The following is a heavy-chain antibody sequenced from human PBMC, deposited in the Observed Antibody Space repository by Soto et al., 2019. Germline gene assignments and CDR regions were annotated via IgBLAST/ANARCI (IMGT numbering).Heavy chain of an antibody. CDR1: VFSINSNNW. Sequence: PSETLSLTGAVSVFSINSNNWWGCIGQPPGKGLEWIGDIYYSGTTYYNPSLKSRVTMSVDKARDQFSLRLSSVTAVDTAVYYCARKQRKPAAIWNWGQGILVTVSS. CDR3: ARKQRKPAAIWN. V-gene: IGHV4-28*01. J-gene: IGHJ4*02. D-gene: IGHD2-2*01. CDR2: IYYSGTT.